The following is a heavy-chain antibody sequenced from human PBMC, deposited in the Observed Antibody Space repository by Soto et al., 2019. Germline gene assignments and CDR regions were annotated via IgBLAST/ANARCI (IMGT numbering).Heavy chain of an antibody. Sequence: GASVKVSCKASGYTFTSYYMHWVRQAPGQGLEWMGIINPSGGSTSYAQKFQGRVTMTRDTSTSTVYMELSSLRSEDTAVYYCASPSIAVAGPNDAFDIWGQGTMVT. V-gene: IGHV1-46*03. CDR3: ASPSIAVAGPNDAFDI. CDR1: GYTFTSYY. J-gene: IGHJ3*02. CDR2: INPSGGST. D-gene: IGHD6-19*01.